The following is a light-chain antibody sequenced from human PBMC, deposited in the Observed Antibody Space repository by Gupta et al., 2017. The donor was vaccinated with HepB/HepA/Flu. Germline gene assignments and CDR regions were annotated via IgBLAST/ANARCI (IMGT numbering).Light chain of an antibody. Sequence: QSVLTQPPSASGTPGQRVTISCSGSSSNIGSNYVYWYQQLPGTAPKLLIYRNSQRPSGVPDRISGSKSGTSASLAISGLRAEDEADYYCAAWDDSRSGVVFGGGTKLTVL. J-gene: IGLJ2*01. CDR2: RNS. V-gene: IGLV1-47*01. CDR1: SSNIGSNY. CDR3: AAWDDSRSGVV.